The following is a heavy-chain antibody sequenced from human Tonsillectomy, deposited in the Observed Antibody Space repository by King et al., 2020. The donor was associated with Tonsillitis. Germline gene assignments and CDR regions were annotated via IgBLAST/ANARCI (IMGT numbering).Heavy chain of an antibody. CDR3: ASANWNYRGHWFDP. J-gene: IGHJ5*02. CDR1: GGSISSYY. Sequence: QVQLQESGPGLVKPSETLSLTCTVSGGSISSYYWSWIRQPPGKGLEWIGYIYYSGSTNYNPSLKSRVTISVDTSKNQLSLKLSSVTAADTAVYYCASANWNYRGHWFDPWGQGTLVTVSS. D-gene: IGHD1-7*01. CDR2: IYYSGST. V-gene: IGHV4-59*08.